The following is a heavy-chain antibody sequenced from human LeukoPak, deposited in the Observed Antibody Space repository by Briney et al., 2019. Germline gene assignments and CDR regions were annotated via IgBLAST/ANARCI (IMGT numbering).Heavy chain of an antibody. CDR2: IAWNTGNT. D-gene: IGHD3-10*01. CDR3: AKDTNSYGSGSSYNPWGPFDS. V-gene: IGHV3-9*01. J-gene: IGHJ4*02. Sequence: PGRSLRLSCAASGFTFDDYAMHWVRQAPGKGLEWVSGIAWNTGNTGYADSVKGRFTISRDNAENSLYLQMNSLRAEDTALYYCAKDTNSYGSGSSYNPWGPFDSWGQGTLVTVSS. CDR1: GFTFDDYA.